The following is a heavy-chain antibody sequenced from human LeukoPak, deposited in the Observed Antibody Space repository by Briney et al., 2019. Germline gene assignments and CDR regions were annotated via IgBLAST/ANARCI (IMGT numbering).Heavy chain of an antibody. CDR1: GYTFTGYY. CDR3: ARGTGYDSSGYDNWFDP. Sequence: ASVKVSCKVSGYTFTGYYMQWVRQAPGQGLEWMGWINPNSGGTNYAQKFQGRVTMTRDTSISTAYMELSRLRSDDTAVYYCARGTGYDSSGYDNWFDPWGQGTLVTVSS. V-gene: IGHV1-2*02. CDR2: INPNSGGT. D-gene: IGHD3-22*01. J-gene: IGHJ5*02.